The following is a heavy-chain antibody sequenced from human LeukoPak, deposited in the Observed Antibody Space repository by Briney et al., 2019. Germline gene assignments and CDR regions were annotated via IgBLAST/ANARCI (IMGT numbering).Heavy chain of an antibody. Sequence: GGSLRLSCAASGFTFSTHWMHWVRQAPGKGLEWVSYISSSGFTINYADSVKGRFTISRDNAKNSLYLQMNSLRAEDTAVYYCARVLRYCSGGNCYSGGLGYMDVWGKGTTVTISS. CDR2: ISSSGFTI. J-gene: IGHJ6*03. CDR3: ARVLRYCSGGNCYSGGLGYMDV. D-gene: IGHD2-15*01. CDR1: GFTFSTHW. V-gene: IGHV3-48*01.